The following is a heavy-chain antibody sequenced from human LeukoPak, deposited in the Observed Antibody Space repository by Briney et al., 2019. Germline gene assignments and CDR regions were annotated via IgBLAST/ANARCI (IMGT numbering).Heavy chain of an antibody. D-gene: IGHD6-13*01. Sequence: AASVKVSCKASGGTFSSYAISWVRQAPGQGLEWMGGIIPIFGTANYAQKFQGRVTITADESTSTAYMELSSLRSEDTAVYYCAREYSSSWYFRGVYYYGMDVWGQGTTVTVSS. CDR3: AREYSSSWYFRGVYYYGMDV. V-gene: IGHV1-69*13. CDR2: IIPIFGTA. J-gene: IGHJ6*02. CDR1: GGTFSSYA.